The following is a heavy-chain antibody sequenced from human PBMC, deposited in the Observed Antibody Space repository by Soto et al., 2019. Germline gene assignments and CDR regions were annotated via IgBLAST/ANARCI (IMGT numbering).Heavy chain of an antibody. D-gene: IGHD6-19*01. CDR3: ARDQSSRAVAEYYYMDV. CDR1: GYTFTSYG. J-gene: IGHJ6*03. V-gene: IGHV1-18*01. CDR2: ISAYNGNT. Sequence: ASVKVSCKASGYTFTSYGISWVRQAPGQGLEWMGWISAYNGNTNYAQKLQGRVTMTTDTSTSTAYMELRSLRSDDTAVYYCARDQSSRAVAEYYYMDVWGKGTTVTVSS.